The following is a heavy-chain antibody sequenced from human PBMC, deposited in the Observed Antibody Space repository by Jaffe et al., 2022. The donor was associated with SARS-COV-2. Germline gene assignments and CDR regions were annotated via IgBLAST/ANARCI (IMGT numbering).Heavy chain of an antibody. CDR2: IYTSEST. CDR1: GGSISSGSYY. Sequence: QVQLQESGPGLVKPSQTLSLTCTVSGGSISSGSYYWSWIRQPAGKGLEWIGRIYTSESTNYNPSLKSRVTISVDTSKNQFSLKLSSVTAADTAVYYCAREMQYYYDSDGYATSFDSWGQGTLVTVSS. V-gene: IGHV4-61*02. D-gene: IGHD3-22*01. J-gene: IGHJ4*02. CDR3: AREMQYYYDSDGYATSFDS.